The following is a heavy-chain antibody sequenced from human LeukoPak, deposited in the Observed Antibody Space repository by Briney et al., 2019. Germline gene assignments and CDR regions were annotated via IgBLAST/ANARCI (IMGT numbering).Heavy chain of an antibody. Sequence: GESLKISCKGSGYRFTSYWIGWVRQMPGKGLEWMGIIYPGDSDTRYSPSFQGQVTISADKSISTAYLQWSSLKASDTAMYYCARLGATSADMGWFDPWGQGTRVTVSS. CDR3: ARLGATSADMGWFDP. CDR2: IYPGDSDT. D-gene: IGHD3-9*01. J-gene: IGHJ5*02. CDR1: GYRFTSYW. V-gene: IGHV5-51*01.